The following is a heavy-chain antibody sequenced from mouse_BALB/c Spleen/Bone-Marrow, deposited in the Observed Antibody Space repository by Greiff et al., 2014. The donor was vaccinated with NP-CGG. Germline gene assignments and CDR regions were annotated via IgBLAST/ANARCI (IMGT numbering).Heavy chain of an antibody. D-gene: IGHD2-3*01. CDR2: IYPGDGDT. CDR3: ARCDGYSYYFDY. V-gene: IGHV1-80*01. Sequence: VQLQQSGADVVRPGSSVKISCKASGYAFSNYWMNWVKQRPGQGLEWIGQIYPGDGDTNYNGKFKGKATLTADKSSSTAYMQLSSLTSEDSAVYFCARCDGYSYYFDYWGQGTTLTVSS. J-gene: IGHJ2*01. CDR1: GYAFSNYW.